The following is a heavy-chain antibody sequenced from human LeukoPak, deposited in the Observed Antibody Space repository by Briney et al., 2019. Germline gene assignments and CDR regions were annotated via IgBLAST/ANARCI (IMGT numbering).Heavy chain of an antibody. J-gene: IGHJ4*02. Sequence: GGSLRLSCAASGFTFSSFAMTWVRQAPGKGLEWVSSISANDNRVYFADSVKGRFTISRDNSKNTVCLQMNRLRAEDTAVYYCAKDGLYCAYGVCYLNYWGQGTLVTVSS. D-gene: IGHD2-8*01. CDR1: GFTFSSFA. CDR3: AKDGLYCAYGVCYLNY. V-gene: IGHV3-23*01. CDR2: ISANDNRV.